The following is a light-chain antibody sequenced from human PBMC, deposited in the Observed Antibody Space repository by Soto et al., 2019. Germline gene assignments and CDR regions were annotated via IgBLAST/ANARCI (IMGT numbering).Light chain of an antibody. CDR3: QQYNSYQGT. CDR1: QSISNY. CDR2: DAS. Sequence: DIQMTQSPSSLSASVGDRVTITCRASQSISNYLNWYQQKPGKAPKLLIYDASSLESGVPSRFSGSGSGTEFTLTISSLQPDDFATYYCQQYNSYQGTFGQGTKVDIK. V-gene: IGKV1-5*01. J-gene: IGKJ1*01.